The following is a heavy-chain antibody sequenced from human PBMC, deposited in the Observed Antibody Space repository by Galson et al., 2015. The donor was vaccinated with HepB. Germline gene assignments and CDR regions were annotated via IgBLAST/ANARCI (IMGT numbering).Heavy chain of an antibody. Sequence: SLRLSCAASGFTFDDYTMHWVRQAPGKGLEWVSLISWDGGSTYYADSVKGRFTISRDNSKNSLYLQMNSLRTEDTALYYCAKDRYGSGSYPYYFDYWGQGTLVTVSS. CDR1: GFTFDDYT. J-gene: IGHJ4*02. CDR2: ISWDGGST. D-gene: IGHD3-10*01. V-gene: IGHV3-43*01. CDR3: AKDRYGSGSYPYYFDY.